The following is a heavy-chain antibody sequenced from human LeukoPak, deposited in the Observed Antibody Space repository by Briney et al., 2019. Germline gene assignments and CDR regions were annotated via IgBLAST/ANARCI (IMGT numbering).Heavy chain of an antibody. J-gene: IGHJ4*02. D-gene: IGHD4-23*01. CDR3: VREGNDLLSKNFDY. CDR2: INPHSGVR. CDR1: GFTFTDYY. Sequence: ASVKASCKASGFTFTDYYIHWVRQAPGQGLEWMGYINPHSGVRSSPQKFQGRVTMTPDTSISAVYMQLSSLTSDDTAIYYCVREGNDLLSKNFDYWGQGTLVTVSS. V-gene: IGHV1-2*02.